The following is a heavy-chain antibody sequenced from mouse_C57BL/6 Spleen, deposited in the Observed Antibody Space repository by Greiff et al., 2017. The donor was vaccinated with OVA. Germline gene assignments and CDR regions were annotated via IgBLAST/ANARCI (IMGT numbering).Heavy chain of an antibody. D-gene: IGHD1-1*01. V-gene: IGHV1-82*01. CDR1: GYAFSSSW. J-gene: IGHJ1*03. Sequence: VQLQQSGPELVKPGASVKISCKASGYAFSSSWMNWVKQRPGKGLEWIGRIYPGDGDTNYNGKFKGKATLTADKSSSTAYMQISSLTSEDSAVYFCARAGSSSYWYVDVWGTGTTVTVSA. CDR2: IYPGDGDT. CDR3: ARAGSSSYWYVDV.